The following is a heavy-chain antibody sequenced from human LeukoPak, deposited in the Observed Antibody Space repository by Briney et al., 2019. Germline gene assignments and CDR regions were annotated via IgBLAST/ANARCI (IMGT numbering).Heavy chain of an antibody. J-gene: IGHJ4*02. CDR1: GYTFTSYY. D-gene: IGHD5-18*01. V-gene: IGHV1-46*01. CDR2: INPSGGSA. Sequence: ASVKVSCKASGYTFTSYYMHWVRLAPGQGLEWMGIINPSGGSASYAQKFRGRVTMTRDTSTSTVYMELSSLRSEDTAVYYCARGRKYTSGYRVTELGSGYSDYWGPGTLVTVSS. CDR3: ARGRKYTSGYRVTELGSGYSDY.